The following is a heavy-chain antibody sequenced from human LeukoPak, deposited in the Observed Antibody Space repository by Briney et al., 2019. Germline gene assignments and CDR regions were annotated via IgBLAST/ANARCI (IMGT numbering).Heavy chain of an antibody. CDR1: GYTFTSYG. J-gene: IGHJ3*02. D-gene: IGHD1-26*01. CDR2: ISAYNGNT. Sequence: ASVKVSCKASGYTFTSYGISWVRQAPGQGLEWMGWISAYNGNTNYAQKLQGRVTMTTDTSTSTAYMELRSLRSDDTAVYYCARDQGLVGARDAFDIWGQGTMVTVSS. V-gene: IGHV1-18*01. CDR3: ARDQGLVGARDAFDI.